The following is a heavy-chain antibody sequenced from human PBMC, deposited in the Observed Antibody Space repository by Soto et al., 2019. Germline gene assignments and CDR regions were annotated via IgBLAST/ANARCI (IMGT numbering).Heavy chain of an antibody. J-gene: IGHJ4*02. Sequence: SETLSLTCAVYGGSFSGYFWSWIRQPPGKGLEWIGEINHSGSTNSNPSLKSRVTISVDTSKNQFSLKLSSVTAADTAVYYCARGGIAARLFDYWGQGPLVTVSS. D-gene: IGHD6-6*01. CDR3: ARGGIAARLFDY. V-gene: IGHV4-34*01. CDR1: GGSFSGYF. CDR2: INHSGST.